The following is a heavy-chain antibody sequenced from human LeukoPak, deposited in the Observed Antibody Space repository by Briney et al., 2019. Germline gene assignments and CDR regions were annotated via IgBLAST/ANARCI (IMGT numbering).Heavy chain of an antibody. CDR2: IYSGGST. V-gene: IGHV3-53*01. Sequence: PGGSLRLSCAASGFTVSSNYMSRVRQAPGKGLEWVSVIYSGGSTYYADSVKGRFTISRDNSKNTLYLQMNSLRAEDTAVYYCARDLGYSYGIYWGQGTLVTVSS. D-gene: IGHD5-18*01. CDR1: GFTVSSNY. J-gene: IGHJ4*02. CDR3: ARDLGYSYGIY.